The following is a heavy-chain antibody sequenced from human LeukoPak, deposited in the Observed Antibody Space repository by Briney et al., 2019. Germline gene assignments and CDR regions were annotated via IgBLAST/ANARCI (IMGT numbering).Heavy chain of an antibody. CDR1: GGSISSGGYY. CDR2: IYYSGST. CDR3: ARDIEARALGY. Sequence: SETLSLTCTVSGGSISSGGYYWSWIRQHPGKGLEWIGYIYYSGSTYYNPSLKSRVAISVDTSKNQFSLKLSSVTAADTAVYYCARDIEARALGYWGQGTLVTVSS. J-gene: IGHJ4*02. V-gene: IGHV4-31*03. D-gene: IGHD6-6*01.